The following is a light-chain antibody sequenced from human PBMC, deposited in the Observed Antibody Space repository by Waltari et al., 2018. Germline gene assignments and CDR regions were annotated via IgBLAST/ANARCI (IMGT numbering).Light chain of an antibody. Sequence: QLVLTQSPSASASLGASVKLTCTLSSGHSSNVIAWLQQRPKKGPRYLMKVNSDGSHSKGDEIPDRFSGSSSGAERYLTISNLQSEDEADYFCQTGGHGTWVFGGGTTLTVL. CDR1: SGHSSNV. V-gene: IGLV4-69*01. CDR3: QTGGHGTWV. J-gene: IGLJ3*02. CDR2: VNSDGSH.